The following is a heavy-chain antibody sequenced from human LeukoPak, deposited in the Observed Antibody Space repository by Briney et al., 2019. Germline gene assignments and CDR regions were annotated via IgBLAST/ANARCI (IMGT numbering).Heavy chain of an antibody. CDR3: AKARVTTGYYMQVDY. CDR1: GFTFGTYA. V-gene: IGHV3-23*01. J-gene: IGHJ4*02. CDR2: ISASGTA. Sequence: GGSLRLSCAASGFTFGTYAMTWVRQASGKGLEWVSVISASGTAHYADSMKGRFTITRDNSKSTLYLQLSSLRPEDTAVYYCAKARVTTGYYMQVDYWGQGTLVTVSS. D-gene: IGHD3-9*01.